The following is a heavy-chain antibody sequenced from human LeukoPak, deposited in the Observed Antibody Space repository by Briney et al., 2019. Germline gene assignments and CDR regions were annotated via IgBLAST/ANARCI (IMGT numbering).Heavy chain of an antibody. V-gene: IGHV3-23*01. CDR2: TGSTGVST. CDR3: AKDPGVVPAHYFDH. Sequence: GGSLRLSCAASGFTFSSYAMNWVRQAPGKGLEWVSGTGSTGVSTFYADSVKGRFTVSRDNSKNTLSLQMNSLRAEDTAVYYCAKDPGVVPAHYFDHWGQGTLVTVSS. D-gene: IGHD2-2*01. CDR1: GFTFSSYA. J-gene: IGHJ4*02.